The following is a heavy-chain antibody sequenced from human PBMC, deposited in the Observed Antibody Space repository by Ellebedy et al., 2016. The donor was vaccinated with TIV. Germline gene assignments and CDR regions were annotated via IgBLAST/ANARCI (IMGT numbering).Heavy chain of an antibody. CDR1: GFTFSDHY. V-gene: IGHV3-72*01. CDR3: ARDRRYDSSGYYLNPIYYYYGMDV. CDR2: TRNKANSYTT. Sequence: GESLKISXAASGFTFSDHYMDWVRQAPGKGLEWVGRTRNKANSYTTEYAASVKGRFTISRDDSKNSLYLQMNSLKTEDTAVYYCARDRRYDSSGYYLNPIYYYYGMDVWGQGTTVTVSS. D-gene: IGHD3-22*01. J-gene: IGHJ6*02.